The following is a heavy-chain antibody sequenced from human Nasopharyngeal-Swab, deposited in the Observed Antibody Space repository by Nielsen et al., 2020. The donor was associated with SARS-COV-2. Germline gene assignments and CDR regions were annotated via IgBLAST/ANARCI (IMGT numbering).Heavy chain of an antibody. Sequence: ASVKVSCKTSGYTFNNYDITWVRQAPGQGLEWMGWISAFNGDTNYAQNLQGRVTMTTDTSTRTAYMELRSLRSDDTAVYYCARGESGSYSAYWGQGTLVTVSS. CDR1: GYTFNNYD. J-gene: IGHJ4*02. CDR3: ARGESGSYSAY. V-gene: IGHV1-18*01. D-gene: IGHD1-26*01. CDR2: ISAFNGDT.